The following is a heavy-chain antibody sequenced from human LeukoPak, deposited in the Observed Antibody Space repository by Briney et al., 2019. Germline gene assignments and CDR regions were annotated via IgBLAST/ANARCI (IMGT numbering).Heavy chain of an antibody. D-gene: IGHD6-19*01. Sequence: ASVKVSCKASGYTFTSYDINWVRQATGQGLEWMGWMNPNSGNTGYAQKFQGRVTMTRNTSISTAYMELSSLRSEDTAVYYCARDFGRSGWERFDYWGQGTLVTVSS. V-gene: IGHV1-8*01. CDR2: MNPNSGNT. CDR1: GYTFTSYD. J-gene: IGHJ4*02. CDR3: ARDFGRSGWERFDY.